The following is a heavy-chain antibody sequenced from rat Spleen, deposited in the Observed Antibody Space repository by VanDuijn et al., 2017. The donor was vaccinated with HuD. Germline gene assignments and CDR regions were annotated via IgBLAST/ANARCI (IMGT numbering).Heavy chain of an antibody. CDR3: ARAWGIPLYYYVMDA. J-gene: IGHJ4*01. CDR1: GFSLTSYN. Sequence: QVQLMESGPGLVQPSETLSLTCTVSGFSLTSYNVHWVRQPPGKGLEWMGVMWSGGSTDYNSALKSRLSISRDTSKNQVFLKMNSLQSEDTTTYYCARAWGIPLYYYVMDAWGQGASVTVSS. CDR2: MWSGGST. V-gene: IGHV2-45*01. D-gene: IGHD1-11*01.